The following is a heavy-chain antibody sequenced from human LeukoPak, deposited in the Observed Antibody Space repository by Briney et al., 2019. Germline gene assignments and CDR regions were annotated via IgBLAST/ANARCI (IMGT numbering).Heavy chain of an antibody. Sequence: PGGSLRLSCAASVFTVSSNYMSWVRQTPGKGLEWVSVLYASGSAYYADSVKGRFTISRDNSKNTLYLQMNSLRAEDTAVYYCARVIAAAGIDYFDYWGQGTLVTVSS. CDR1: VFTVSSNY. V-gene: IGHV3-53*01. CDR2: LYASGSA. J-gene: IGHJ4*02. CDR3: ARVIAAAGIDYFDY. D-gene: IGHD6-13*01.